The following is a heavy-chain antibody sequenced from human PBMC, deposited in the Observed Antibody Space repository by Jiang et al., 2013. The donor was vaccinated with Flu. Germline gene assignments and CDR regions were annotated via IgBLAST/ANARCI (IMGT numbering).Heavy chain of an antibody. Sequence: GSGLVKPSETLSLTCTVSGGSMSSYYWSWIRQPPGKGLEWIGYIYYSGSTNYNPSLKSRVTISVDTSKNQLSLKLTSVTAADTAVYYCARHRLYTSRPIDSWGRGTLVTGLL. CDR3: ARHRLYTSRPIDS. CDR2: IYYSGST. CDR1: GGSMSSYY. V-gene: IGHV4-59*01. J-gene: IGHJ4*02. D-gene: IGHD2-2*02.